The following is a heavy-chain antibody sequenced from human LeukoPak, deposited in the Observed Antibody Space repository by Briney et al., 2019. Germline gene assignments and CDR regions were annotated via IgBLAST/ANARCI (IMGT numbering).Heavy chain of an antibody. CDR3: ARDGGYSSSWSSLFFDY. V-gene: IGHV1-18*01. J-gene: IGHJ4*02. CDR1: GYTFTSCG. Sequence: ASVKVSCKASGYTFTSCGISWVRQAPGQGLEWMGWISAYNGNTNYAQKLQGRVTMTTDTSTSTAYMELRSLRSDDTAVYYCARDGGYSSSWSSLFFDYWGQGTLVTVSS. D-gene: IGHD6-13*01. CDR2: ISAYNGNT.